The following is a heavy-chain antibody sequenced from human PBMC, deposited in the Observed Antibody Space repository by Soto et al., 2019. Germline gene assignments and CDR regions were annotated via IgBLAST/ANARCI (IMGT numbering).Heavy chain of an antibody. CDR1: GYTFTSYG. J-gene: IGHJ5*02. V-gene: IGHV1-18*01. CDR3: ARAPRSSWYAS. CDR2: ISANNRNT. D-gene: IGHD6-13*01. Sequence: QVQLVQSGAEVKKPGASVKVSCKASGYTFTSYGISWVRQAPGQGLEWMGWISANNRNTNYAQKLQGRGNMTTDKSTSTAYVELRCLRSDDTAGDYCARAPRSSWYASWGQGTLVTVSS.